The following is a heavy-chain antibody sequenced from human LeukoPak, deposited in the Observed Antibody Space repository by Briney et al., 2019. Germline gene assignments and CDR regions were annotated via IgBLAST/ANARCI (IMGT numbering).Heavy chain of an antibody. D-gene: IGHD3-10*01. V-gene: IGHV3-21*01. CDR2: ISNSSSYI. CDR1: GFTLSSYS. J-gene: IGHJ4*02. Sequence: KTGGSLTLSCAPSGFTLSSYSMNWARQAPGKALEWFSSISNSSSYIYYADSVKGRFTISRDNAKNSLYLQMNSLRAEDTAVYYCARDRRDYYGSGSPSPDYWGQGTLVTVSS. CDR3: ARDRRDYYGSGSPSPDY.